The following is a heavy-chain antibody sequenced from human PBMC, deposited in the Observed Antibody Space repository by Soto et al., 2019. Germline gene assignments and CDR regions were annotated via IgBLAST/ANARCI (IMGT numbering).Heavy chain of an antibody. V-gene: IGHV1-18*01. CDR1: GYTFTSYG. CDR2: ISAYNGNT. J-gene: IGHJ4*02. D-gene: IGHD2-15*01. CDR3: ARVIEDIVVVVAAPDY. Sequence: ASVKVSCKASGYTFTSYGISWVRQAPGQGLEWMGWISAYNGNTNYAQKLQGRVTMTTDTSTSTAYMELRSLRSDDTAVYYCARVIEDIVVVVAAPDYWGQGTLVTVSS.